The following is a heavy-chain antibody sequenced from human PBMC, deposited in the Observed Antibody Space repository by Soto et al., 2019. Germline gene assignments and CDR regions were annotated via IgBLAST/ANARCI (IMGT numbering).Heavy chain of an antibody. CDR1: GFTFSSYA. D-gene: IGHD6-13*01. J-gene: IGHJ6*02. CDR3: ARDLAAGAHYYYYGMDV. CDR2: ISYDGTKK. V-gene: IGHV3-30-3*01. Sequence: QVQLVESGGGVVQPGRSVRLSCAASGFTFSSYAMHWVRQAPGKGLEWVAVISYDGTKKYYADSVKGRFTISRDNSKNTLYLQMNRLRAEDTAVYYCARDLAAGAHYYYYGMDVWGQGTTVTVSS.